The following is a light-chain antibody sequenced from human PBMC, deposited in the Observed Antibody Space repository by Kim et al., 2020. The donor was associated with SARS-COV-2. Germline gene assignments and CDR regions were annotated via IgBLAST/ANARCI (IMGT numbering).Light chain of an antibody. CDR3: SSYRASHTWV. V-gene: IGLV2-18*02. J-gene: IGLJ3*02. CDR2: EFR. CDR1: SRAVGSSTL. Sequence: GQSVPRSSPGPSRAVGSSTLVSWYQQPPGTAPKLMIDEFRNRPSWVPDPFSGSKSVNTASLTNSALQAEDEADYYSSSYRASHTWVFGGGTQLAVL.